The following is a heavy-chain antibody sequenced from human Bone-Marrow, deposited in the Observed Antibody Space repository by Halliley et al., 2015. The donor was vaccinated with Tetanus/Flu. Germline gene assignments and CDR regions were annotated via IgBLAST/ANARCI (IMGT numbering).Heavy chain of an antibody. V-gene: IGHV4-4*07. J-gene: IGHJ6*02. Sequence: WLGPIYAGGTTRYNPPLKSRVTMSVDPSKNQFSLRLTSVSAADTAVYYCAGRASPYYYYALDIWGQGTTVTVAS. CDR2: IYAGGTT. CDR3: AGRASPYYYYALDI.